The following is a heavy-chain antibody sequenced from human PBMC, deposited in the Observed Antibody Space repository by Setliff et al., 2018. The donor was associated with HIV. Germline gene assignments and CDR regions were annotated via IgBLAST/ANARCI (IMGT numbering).Heavy chain of an antibody. V-gene: IGHV4-38-2*01. J-gene: IGHJ6*02. D-gene: IGHD2-2*01. CDR1: GYSISSGYY. Sequence: SETLSLTRAVSGYSISSGYYWGWIRQPPGKGLEWIGSIDHSGSTYYNPSLKSRVTISVDTSKNQFSLKLISVTAADTAVYYCARRRFDVVVPAAIDYYYGMDVWGQGTTVTVS. CDR2: IDHSGST. CDR3: ARRRFDVVVPAAIDYYYGMDV.